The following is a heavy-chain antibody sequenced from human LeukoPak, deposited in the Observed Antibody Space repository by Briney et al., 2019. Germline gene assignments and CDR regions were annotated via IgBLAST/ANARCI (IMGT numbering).Heavy chain of an antibody. CDR1: GGSISSGGYY. Sequence: PSETLSLTCTVSGGSISSGGYYWSWIRQHPGKGLEWIGYIYYSGSTYYNPSLKSRVTISVDTSKNQFSLKLSSVTAADTAVYYCARDPMVRGIYGMDVWGQGTTVTASS. D-gene: IGHD3-10*01. CDR3: ARDPMVRGIYGMDV. J-gene: IGHJ6*02. CDR2: IYYSGST. V-gene: IGHV4-31*03.